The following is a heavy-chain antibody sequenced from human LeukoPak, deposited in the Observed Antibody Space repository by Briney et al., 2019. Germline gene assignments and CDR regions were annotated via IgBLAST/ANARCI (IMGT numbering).Heavy chain of an antibody. CDR2: IYYSGST. Sequence: PSETLSLTCAVSGGSISSSNWWSWVRQHPGKGLEWIGYIYYSGSTYYNPSLKSRVTISVDTSKNQFSLKLSSVTAADTAVYYCARGGSRHLNPWGQGTLVTVSS. V-gene: IGHV4-31*11. CDR3: ARGGSRHLNP. CDR1: GGSISSSNW. J-gene: IGHJ5*02.